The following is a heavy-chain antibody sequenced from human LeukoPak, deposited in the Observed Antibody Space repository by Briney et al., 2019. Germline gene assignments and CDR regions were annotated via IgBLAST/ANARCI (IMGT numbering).Heavy chain of an antibody. CDR2: ISSSSSTI. CDR1: GFTFSSYS. V-gene: IGHV3-48*01. D-gene: IGHD6-19*01. Sequence: GGSLRLSCAASGFTFSSYSMNWVRQAPGKGLEWASYISSSSSTIYYADSVKGRFTISRDNAKNSLYLQMNSLRAEDTAVYYCAKTAVAGSFDYWGQGTLVTVSS. CDR3: AKTAVAGSFDY. J-gene: IGHJ4*02.